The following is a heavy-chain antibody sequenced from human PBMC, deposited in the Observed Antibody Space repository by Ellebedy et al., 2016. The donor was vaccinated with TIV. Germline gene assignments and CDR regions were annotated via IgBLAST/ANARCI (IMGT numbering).Heavy chain of an antibody. Sequence: GESLKISCAASGFTFSTYGMSWVRQAPGKGPEWVSGITGTGINKYYADSVKGRFTISRDNSKDTVDLQMNSLRAEDTAINYCAKVRASTSVRNWYFDLWGRGTLVSVSS. CDR1: GFTFSTYG. V-gene: IGHV3-23*01. J-gene: IGHJ2*01. CDR3: AKVRASTSVRNWYFDL. D-gene: IGHD4-17*01. CDR2: ITGTGINK.